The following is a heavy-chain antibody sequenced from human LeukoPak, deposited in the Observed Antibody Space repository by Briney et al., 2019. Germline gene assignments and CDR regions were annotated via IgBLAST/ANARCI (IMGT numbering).Heavy chain of an antibody. D-gene: IGHD3-22*01. CDR3: ARPYYYDSRIDP. Sequence: PSQTLSLTCTVSGGSMSSGDYYWSWIRPPPGKGLEWIGYMYYSGSTYYNPSLKSRVVISVDTSKNQFSLKLSSVTAADTAVYYCARPYYYDSRIDPWGQGTLVTVSS. J-gene: IGHJ5*02. CDR1: GGSMSSGDYY. V-gene: IGHV4-30-4*01. CDR2: MYYSGST.